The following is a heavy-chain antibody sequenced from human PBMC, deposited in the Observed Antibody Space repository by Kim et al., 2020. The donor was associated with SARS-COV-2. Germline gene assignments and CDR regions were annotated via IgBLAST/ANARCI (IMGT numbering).Heavy chain of an antibody. CDR3: ATTVAANGVSD. CDR1: GGSISSYY. J-gene: IGHJ4*02. Sequence: SETLSLTCTVSGGSISSYYWSWIRQPPGKGLEWIGYIYYSGSTNYNPSLKSRVTISVDTSKNQFSLKLSSVTAADTAVYYCATTVAANGVSDWGQGTLVTVSS. D-gene: IGHD2-15*01. CDR2: IYYSGST. V-gene: IGHV4-59*08.